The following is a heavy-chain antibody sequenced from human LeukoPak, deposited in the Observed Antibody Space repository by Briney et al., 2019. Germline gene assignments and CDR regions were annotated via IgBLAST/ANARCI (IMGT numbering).Heavy chain of an antibody. CDR3: ARAYDFWGGYSNLNWFDP. CDR2: IYYSGST. J-gene: IGHJ5*02. CDR1: GGSISSGDYY. D-gene: IGHD3-3*01. Sequence: SETLSLTCTVSGGSISSGDYYWSWIRQPPGKGLEWIGYIYYSGSTYYNPSLKSRVTISVDTSKNQFSLKLSSVTAADTAVYYCARAYDFWGGYSNLNWFDPWGQGTLVTVSS. V-gene: IGHV4-30-4*01.